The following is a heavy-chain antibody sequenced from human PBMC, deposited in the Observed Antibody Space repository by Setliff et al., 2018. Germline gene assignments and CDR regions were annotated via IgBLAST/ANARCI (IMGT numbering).Heavy chain of an antibody. CDR1: GESFSNNY. V-gene: IGHV4-4*07. J-gene: IGHJ4*02. CDR2: LHTSGST. D-gene: IGHD1-26*01. CDR3: ARDNTIVGATDY. Sequence: PSETLSLTCSVYGESFSNNYWSWIRQPAGKGLEWVGRLHTSGSTNYNPSLKSRVTISVDTSKNQFSLKLSSVTAADTAVYFCARDNTIVGATDYWGQGTLVTVSS.